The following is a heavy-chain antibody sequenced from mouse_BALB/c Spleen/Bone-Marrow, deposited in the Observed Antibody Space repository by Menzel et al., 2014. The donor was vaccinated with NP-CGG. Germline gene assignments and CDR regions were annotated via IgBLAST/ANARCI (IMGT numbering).Heavy chain of an antibody. V-gene: IGHV3-2*02. CDR3: ARPYDGYYGYFDV. J-gene: IGHJ1*01. CDR1: GYSITSDYA. CDR2: ISYSGST. D-gene: IGHD2-3*01. Sequence: EVHLVESGPGLVQPSQSLFFTCTVTGYSITSDYAWNWIWQLPGKKLEWMGYISYSGSTSYNPSLKSRIFITRDTSKNHSSLPLNTVTPEDTAPNYSARPYDGYYGYFDVWGARPTLTVSS.